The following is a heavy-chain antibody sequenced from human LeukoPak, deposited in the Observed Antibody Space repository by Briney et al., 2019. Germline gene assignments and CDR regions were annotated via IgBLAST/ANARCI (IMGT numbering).Heavy chain of an antibody. CDR1: GFTFHDYA. Sequence: PGRSLRLSCAASGFTFHDYAMNWVRQAPGKGLEWVSGISCNSGTIGYADSVKGRFTISRDNAKTSVYLEMNTLRAEDTAIYYCAKDTWLVDVATQVFDFWGQGTLVTVSS. J-gene: IGHJ4*02. V-gene: IGHV3-9*01. CDR3: AKDTWLVDVATQVFDF. CDR2: ISCNSGTI. D-gene: IGHD2-15*01.